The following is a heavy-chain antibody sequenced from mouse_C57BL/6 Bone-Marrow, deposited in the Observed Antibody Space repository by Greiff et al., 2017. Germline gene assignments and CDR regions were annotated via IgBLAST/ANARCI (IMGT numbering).Heavy chain of an antibody. D-gene: IGHD1-1*01. CDR2: INPGSGGT. V-gene: IGHV1-54*01. Sequence: VQLQQSGAELVRPGTSVKVSCKASGYAFTNYLIEWVKQRPGQGLEWIGVINPGSGGTNYNEKFKGKATLTADKSSSTAYMQLSSLTSEDSAVYFCARELDYGSSYAWFAYWGQGTLVTVSA. J-gene: IGHJ3*01. CDR1: GYAFTNYL. CDR3: ARELDYGSSYAWFAY.